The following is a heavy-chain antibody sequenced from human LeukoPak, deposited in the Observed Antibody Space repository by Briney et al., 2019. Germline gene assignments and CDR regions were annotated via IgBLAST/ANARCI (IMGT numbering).Heavy chain of an antibody. CDR1: GFTFSSYW. CDR2: IKQDGSEK. Sequence: GGSLRLSCAASGFTFSSYWMSWVRQAPGKGLEWVANIKQDGSEKYYVDSVKGRFTISRDNAKNSLYLQMNSLRAEDTAVYYCARERYYYGSGSYYNPYYYYYYMDVWGKGTTVTVSS. CDR3: ARERYYYGSGSYYNPYYYYYYMDV. J-gene: IGHJ6*03. D-gene: IGHD3-10*01. V-gene: IGHV3-7*01.